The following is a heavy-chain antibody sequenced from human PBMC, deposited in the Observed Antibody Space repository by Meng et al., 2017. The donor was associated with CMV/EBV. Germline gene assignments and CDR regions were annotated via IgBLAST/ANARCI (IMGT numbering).Heavy chain of an antibody. CDR2: INHSGST. CDR3: ARVLGSGVRATGVDY. J-gene: IGHJ4*02. D-gene: IGHD1-26*01. V-gene: IGHV4-34*01. Sequence: YGGSFSGYYWSWIRQPPGKGLEWIGEINHSGSTNYNPSLKSRVTISVDTSKNQFSLKLSSVTAADTAVYYCARVLGSGVRATGVDYWGQGTLVTVSS. CDR1: GGSFSGYY.